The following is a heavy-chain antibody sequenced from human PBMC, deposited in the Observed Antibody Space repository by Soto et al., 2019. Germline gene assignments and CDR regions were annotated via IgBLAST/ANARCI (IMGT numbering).Heavy chain of an antibody. D-gene: IGHD5-12*01. CDR3: ATRGTQGRWLEFADY. J-gene: IGHJ4*02. CDR1: GGTFSSLG. CDR2: IIPISGRT. V-gene: IGHV1-69*13. Sequence: PVKVSCKASGGTFSSLGFTWVRQAPGQGLEWMGGIIPISGRTTFAPKFLGRVTITADESTMTTYMELTALTSDDTAIYYCATRGTQGRWLEFADYWGQGTLVTVSS.